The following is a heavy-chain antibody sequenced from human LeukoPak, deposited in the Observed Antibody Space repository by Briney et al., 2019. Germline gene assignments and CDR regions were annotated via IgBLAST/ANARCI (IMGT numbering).Heavy chain of an antibody. D-gene: IGHD6-13*01. V-gene: IGHV3-48*03. CDR3: ARDPSSRSGY. CDR1: GFSFSSYE. CDR2: ISSSGSTI. J-gene: IGHJ4*02. Sequence: GGSLRLSCAAPGFSFSSYEMNWVRQAPRKGLGRVSYISSSGSTIYYADSVKGRFTISRDNAKKSLYLQMNSLRAEDTAVYYCARDPSSRSGYWGQGTLVTVSS.